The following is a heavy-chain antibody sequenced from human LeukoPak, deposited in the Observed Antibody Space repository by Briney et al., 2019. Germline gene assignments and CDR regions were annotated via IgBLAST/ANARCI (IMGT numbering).Heavy chain of an antibody. D-gene: IGHD3-22*01. J-gene: IGHJ6*03. V-gene: IGHV4-38-2*02. CDR2: NHRCRST. CDR1: GYSISSCYY. Sequence: PSETLSLTCTVSGYSISSCYYWGWLRQPPREGLGWMESNHRCRSTYYNPCLKSRVIISVDTSKNQFTLKLSSVTAADTAVYYCARDRFDDRSGHYYHYYYYMDVWGKGTTVAVSS. CDR3: ARDRFDDRSGHYYHYYYYMDV.